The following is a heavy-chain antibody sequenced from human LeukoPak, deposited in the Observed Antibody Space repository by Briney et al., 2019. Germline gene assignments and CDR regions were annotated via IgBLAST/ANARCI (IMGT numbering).Heavy chain of an antibody. D-gene: IGHD4/OR15-4a*01. CDR2: ISSSSSYI. J-gene: IGHJ4*02. V-gene: IGHV3-21*01. CDR1: GFTFSSYA. CDR3: ARDPGYAFGYGD. Sequence: GGSLRLSCAASGFTFSSYAMSWVRQAPGKGLEWVSSISSSSSYIYYADSVKGRFTISRDNAKNSLYLQMNSLRAEDTAVYYCARDPGYAFGYGDWGQGTLVTVSS.